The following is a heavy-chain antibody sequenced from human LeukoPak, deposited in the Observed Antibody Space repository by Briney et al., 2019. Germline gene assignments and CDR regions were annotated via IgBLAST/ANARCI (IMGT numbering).Heavy chain of an antibody. J-gene: IGHJ4*02. D-gene: IGHD3-22*01. CDR3: ARDKAGKYYDSSYSFDF. Sequence: GGSLRLSCAASGFTLSPYAMHWVRQAPGKGLEWVAVISYDGTKKDYTDTVKGRFTMSRDNSENTLYMQMNSLRVEDTAVYYCARDKAGKYYDSSYSFDFWGQGTLVTVSS. CDR1: GFTLSPYA. V-gene: IGHV3-30-3*01. CDR2: ISYDGTKK.